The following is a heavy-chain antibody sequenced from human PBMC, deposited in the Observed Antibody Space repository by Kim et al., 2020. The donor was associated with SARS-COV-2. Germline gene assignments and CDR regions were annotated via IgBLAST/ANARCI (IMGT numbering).Heavy chain of an antibody. CDR3: ARIGSYWGAGDNWFDP. CDR1: GYTFTSYD. Sequence: ASVKVSCKASGYTFTSYDINWVRQATGQGLEWMGWMNPNSGNTGYAQKFQGRVTMTRNTSISTAYMELSSLRSEDTAVYYCARIGSYWGAGDNWFDPWGQGTLVTVSS. V-gene: IGHV1-8*01. J-gene: IGHJ5*02. CDR2: MNPNSGNT. D-gene: IGHD1-26*01.